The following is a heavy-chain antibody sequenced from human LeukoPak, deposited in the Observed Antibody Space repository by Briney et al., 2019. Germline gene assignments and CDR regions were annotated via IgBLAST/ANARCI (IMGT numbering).Heavy chain of an antibody. D-gene: IGHD2-2*02. CDR2: INPSGGST. J-gene: IGHJ4*02. CDR1: GYTFTSYY. V-gene: IGHV1-46*01. CDR3: ARSGYCSSTSCYMGLDY. Sequence: GASVKVSCKASGYTFTSYYMHWVRQAPEQGLEWMGIINPSGGSTSYAQKFQGRVTMTRDTSTSTVYMELSSLRSEDTAVYYCARSGYCSSTSCYMGLDYWGQGTLVTVSS.